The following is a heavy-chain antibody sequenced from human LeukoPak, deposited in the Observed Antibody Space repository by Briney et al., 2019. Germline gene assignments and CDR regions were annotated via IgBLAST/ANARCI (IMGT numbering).Heavy chain of an antibody. CDR1: GGSISSGGYY. Sequence: ASETLSLTCTVSGGSISSGGYYWSWIRQPPGKGLEWIGYIYHSGSTYYNPSLKSRVTISVDRSKNQFSLKLTSVTAADTTVYYCARDSDYSSGSYWSQGTLVTVSS. D-gene: IGHD3-10*01. CDR3: ARDSDYSSGSY. V-gene: IGHV4-30-2*01. J-gene: IGHJ4*02. CDR2: IYHSGST.